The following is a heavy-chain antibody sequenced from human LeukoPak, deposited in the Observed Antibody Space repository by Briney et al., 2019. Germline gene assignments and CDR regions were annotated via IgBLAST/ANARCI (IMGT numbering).Heavy chain of an antibody. J-gene: IGHJ3*01. Sequence: SEPLSLTCIVSHGSISRYYWSWIRQPPGKGLEWIGHIYYSGSTEYSPSLKSRVTISVDTSENQVSLKVTSVTAADTAVYYCARLQNRGFDYGYDDAFDVWGQGTMVTVSS. CDR3: ARLQNRGFDYGYDDAFDV. CDR1: HGSISRYY. D-gene: IGHD5-18*01. V-gene: IGHV4-59*08. CDR2: IYYSGST.